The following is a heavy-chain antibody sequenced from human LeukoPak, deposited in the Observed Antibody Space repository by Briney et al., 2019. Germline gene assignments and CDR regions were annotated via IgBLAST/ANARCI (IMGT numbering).Heavy chain of an antibody. CDR2: IIPIFGIA. CDR3: ASGYCSSTSCYESGMDV. J-gene: IGHJ6*02. D-gene: IGHD2-2*01. V-gene: IGHV1-69*04. Sequence: SVKVSCKASGGTFSSYAISWVRQAPGQGLEWMGRIIPIFGIANYAQKFQGRVTITADKSTSTAYMELSSLRSEDTAVYYCASGYCSSTSCYESGMDVWGQGTTVTVSS. CDR1: GGTFSSYA.